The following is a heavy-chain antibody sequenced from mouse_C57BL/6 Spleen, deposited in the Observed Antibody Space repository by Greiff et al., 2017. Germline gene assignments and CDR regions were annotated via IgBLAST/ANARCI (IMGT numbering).Heavy chain of an antibody. D-gene: IGHD2-3*01. Sequence: VQLQQPGAELVKPGASVKLSCKASGYTFTSYWMHWVKQRPGQGLEWIGMIHPNSGSTNYNEKFKSKATLTVDKSSSTADKQLSSLTSEDSAVYYSARVSEGYYPYYFDFWGQGTTRTVAS. CDR1: GYTFTSYW. J-gene: IGHJ2*01. CDR3: ARVSEGYYPYYFDF. CDR2: IHPNSGST. V-gene: IGHV1-64*01.